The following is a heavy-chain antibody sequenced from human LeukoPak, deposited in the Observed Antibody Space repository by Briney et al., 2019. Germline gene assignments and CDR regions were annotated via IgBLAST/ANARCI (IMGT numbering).Heavy chain of an antibody. J-gene: IGHJ5*02. D-gene: IGHD3-22*01. CDR2: IYYSGST. V-gene: IGHV4-31*03. CDR3: ARTNTMIVVVSP. CDR1: GGSISSGGYY. Sequence: SETLSLTCTVSGGSISSGGYYWSWIRQHPGKGLEWIGYIYYSGSTYYNPSLKSRVTISVDTSKNQFSLKLSSVTAADTAVYYCARTNTMIVVVSPWGQGTLVTVSS.